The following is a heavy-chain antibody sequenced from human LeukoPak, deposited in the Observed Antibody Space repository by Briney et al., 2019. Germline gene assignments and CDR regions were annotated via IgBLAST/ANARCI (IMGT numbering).Heavy chain of an antibody. Sequence: SETLSLTCAVYGGSFSGYYWSWIRQPPGKGLEWIGEINHSGSTNYNPSLKSRVTISVDTSKNQFSLKLSSVTAADTAVYYCARHTNWANDAFDIWGQGTMVTVSS. V-gene: IGHV4-34*01. CDR3: ARHTNWANDAFDI. CDR1: GGSFSGYY. J-gene: IGHJ3*02. CDR2: INHSGST. D-gene: IGHD1-1*01.